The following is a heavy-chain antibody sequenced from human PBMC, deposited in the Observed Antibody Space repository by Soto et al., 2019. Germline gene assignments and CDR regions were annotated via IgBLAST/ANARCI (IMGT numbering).Heavy chain of an antibody. Sequence: PGQSLKISCKVSVYSFTSYFITWLRQMPGKGLEWMGKIDPSDSYTDYSPSFQGHVTFSVDKSINTAYLHWSSLKASDTAIYYCARPGGLTRIGSGFDMWGQGTMVTVS. J-gene: IGHJ3*02. CDR3: ARPGGLTRIGSGFDM. D-gene: IGHD1-20*01. CDR1: VYSFTSYF. CDR2: IDPSDSYT. V-gene: IGHV5-10-1*01.